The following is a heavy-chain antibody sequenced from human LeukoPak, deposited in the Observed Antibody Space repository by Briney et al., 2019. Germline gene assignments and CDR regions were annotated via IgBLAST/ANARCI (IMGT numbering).Heavy chain of an antibody. D-gene: IGHD2-2*01. V-gene: IGHV3-23*01. Sequence: GGSLRLSCAVSGFTFNTYAMSWVRQAPGKGLEWVSIIRGSDDRTYYADSVKGRFTISRDNSKNTLSLQMNSLRAEDTAVYYCARFRYCSSSSCQRFDHWGQGTLVTVSS. CDR3: ARFRYCSSSSCQRFDH. CDR2: IRGSDDRT. J-gene: IGHJ4*02. CDR1: GFTFNTYA.